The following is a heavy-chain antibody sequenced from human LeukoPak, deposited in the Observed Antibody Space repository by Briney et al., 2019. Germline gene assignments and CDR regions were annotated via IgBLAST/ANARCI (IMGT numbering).Heavy chain of an antibody. V-gene: IGHV3-66*01. J-gene: IGHJ4*02. Sequence: GGSLRLSCAASGFTVSSTYMSWVRQAPGKGLEWVSVFYSGDTTYYANSVKGRFTISRDSSKNMLYLQMNSLRAEDTAVYYCARRAHFWSGPGGWGQGTLVTVSS. CDR3: ARRAHFWSGPGG. CDR2: FYSGDTT. CDR1: GFTVSSTY. D-gene: IGHD3-3*02.